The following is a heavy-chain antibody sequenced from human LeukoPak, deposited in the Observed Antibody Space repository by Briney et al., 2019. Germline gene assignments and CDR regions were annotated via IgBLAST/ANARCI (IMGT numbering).Heavy chain of an antibody. J-gene: IGHJ5*02. Sequence: SETLSLTCAVYGGSFSGYFWSWIRQPPGKGLEWIGEINHSGSTNYNPSLKSRVTISVDTSKNQFSLKLSSVTAADTAVYYSARGCTYYDFWKSPYWFDPWGQGTLVTVSS. V-gene: IGHV4-34*01. CDR3: ARGCTYYDFWKSPYWFDP. CDR2: INHSGST. D-gene: IGHD3-3*01. CDR1: GGSFSGYF.